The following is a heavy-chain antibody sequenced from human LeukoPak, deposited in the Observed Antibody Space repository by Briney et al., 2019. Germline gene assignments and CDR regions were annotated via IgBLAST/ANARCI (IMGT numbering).Heavy chain of an antibody. D-gene: IGHD2-8*01. V-gene: IGHV3-48*03. CDR1: GFTFSSYE. CDR2: IGISGSTI. Sequence: AGGSLRLSCAASGFTFSSYEMTWVRQAPGQGLEWVSFIGISGSTISYADSVKGRFTISRDDAENTLYLHMDNLRVEDTAIYYCARNGEGLHYWGQGTLVTVSS. J-gene: IGHJ4*02. CDR3: ARNGEGLHY.